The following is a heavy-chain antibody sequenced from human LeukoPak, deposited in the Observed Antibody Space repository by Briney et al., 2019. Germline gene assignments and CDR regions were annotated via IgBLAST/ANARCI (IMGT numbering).Heavy chain of an antibody. CDR3: ARGAPTGY. Sequence: KPSETLSLXCTVSGGSNSSYYWSWIRQPPGKGLESIGYIYYSGSTNYNPSLKSRVTISVDTSKNQFSLKLSSVTAADTAVYYCARGAPTGYWGQGTLVTVSS. CDR2: IYYSGST. V-gene: IGHV4-59*01. J-gene: IGHJ4*02. CDR1: GGSNSSYY.